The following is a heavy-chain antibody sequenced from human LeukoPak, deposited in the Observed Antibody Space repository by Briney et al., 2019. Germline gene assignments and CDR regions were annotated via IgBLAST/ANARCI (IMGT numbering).Heavy chain of an antibody. Sequence: SVKVPCKASGFTFTSSAMQWVRQARGQRLEWIGWIVVGSGNTNYAQKFQERVTITRDMSTSTAYMELSSLRSEDTAVYYCAKGVSGPQYYFAFWGQGTLVTVSS. CDR2: IVVGSGNT. CDR1: GFTFTSSA. CDR3: AKGVSGPQYYFAF. J-gene: IGHJ4*02. V-gene: IGHV1-58*02. D-gene: IGHD4-11*01.